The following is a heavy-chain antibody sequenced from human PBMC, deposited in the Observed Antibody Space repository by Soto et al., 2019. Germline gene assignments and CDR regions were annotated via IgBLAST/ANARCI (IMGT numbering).Heavy chain of an antibody. Sequence: PGGSLRLSCAASGFTFSSYGMHWVRQAPGKGLEWVAVIWYDGSNKYYADSVKGRFTISRDNSKNTLYLQMNSLRAEDTAVYYCARVGADYDILTGPLDYWGQGTLVTVS. CDR3: ARVGADYDILTGPLDY. J-gene: IGHJ4*02. CDR2: IWYDGSNK. V-gene: IGHV3-33*01. D-gene: IGHD3-9*01. CDR1: GFTFSSYG.